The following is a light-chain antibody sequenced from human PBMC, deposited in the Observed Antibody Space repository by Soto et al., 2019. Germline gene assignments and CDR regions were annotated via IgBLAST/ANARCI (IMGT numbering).Light chain of an antibody. CDR2: GVS. Sequence: EIVLTQSPGTLSLSPGEKATLSCRASQSVSSAFLAWYQQKPGQAPRLLIYGVSNRATGIPDRISGSGSGTDFILTISRLEPEDFALYYCGQFVSSPPRTFGQGTKVEIK. CDR1: QSVSSAF. J-gene: IGKJ1*01. CDR3: GQFVSSPPRT. V-gene: IGKV3-20*01.